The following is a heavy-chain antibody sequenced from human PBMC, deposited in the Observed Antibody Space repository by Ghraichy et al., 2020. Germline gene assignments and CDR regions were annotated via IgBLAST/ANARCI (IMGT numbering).Heavy chain of an antibody. CDR2: VHYSGST. J-gene: IGHJ3*02. D-gene: IGHD7-27*01. CDR1: GGSINSYY. Sequence: SCTVSGGSINSYYWNWIRQPPGKGLEWIGFVHYSGSTNYSPSLRSRLTISIDTSKNQFSLKLNSMTAADTAVYYCAPRLTGGAFDIWSQGTMVTVSS. V-gene: IGHV4-59*01. CDR3: APRLTGGAFDI.